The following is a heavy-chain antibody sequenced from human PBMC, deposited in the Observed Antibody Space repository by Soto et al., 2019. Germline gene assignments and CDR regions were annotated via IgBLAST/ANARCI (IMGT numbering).Heavy chain of an antibody. CDR2: IKKDGSEK. Sequence: EVQLVESGGGVVQPGGSLRLSCAASGFAFSAYYMTWVRQAPGKGLEWVANIKKDGSEKYYAGSVNGRFIISRDDAKNLLFLQMNSLRGEDTAVYYCAREKRANGYFDYWGQGTPVTVSA. J-gene: IGHJ4*02. CDR3: AREKRANGYFDY. V-gene: IGHV3-7*01. CDR1: GFAFSAYY. D-gene: IGHD6-25*01.